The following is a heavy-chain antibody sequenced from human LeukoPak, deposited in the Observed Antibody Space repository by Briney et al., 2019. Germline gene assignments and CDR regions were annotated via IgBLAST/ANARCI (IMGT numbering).Heavy chain of an antibody. CDR2: ISSSSSYI. V-gene: IGHV3-21*01. CDR3: ARGHCSSTSCYGYYYYGMDV. CDR1: GFTFPNAW. Sequence: PGGSLRLSCAASGFTFPNAWVNWVRQAPGKGLEWVSSISSSSSYIYYADSVKGRFTISRDNAKNSLYLQMNSLRAEDTAVYYCARGHCSSTSCYGYYYYGMDVWGQGTTVTVSS. J-gene: IGHJ6*02. D-gene: IGHD2-2*01.